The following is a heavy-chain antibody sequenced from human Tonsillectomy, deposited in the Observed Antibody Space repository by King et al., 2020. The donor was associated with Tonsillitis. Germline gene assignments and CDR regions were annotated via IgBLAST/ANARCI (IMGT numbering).Heavy chain of an antibody. J-gene: IGHJ6*02. CDR1: GYTFTSYD. Sequence: VQLVESGAEVKKPGASVKVSCKASGYTFTSYDINWVRQATGQGLEWMGWMNPNSGNTGYAQKFQGRVTMTRNTSISTAYMELSSLRSEDTAVYYCARGLSDVWSGFMYYYGMDVWGQGTTVTVSS. CDR3: ARGLSDVWSGFMYYYGMDV. D-gene: IGHD3-3*01. CDR2: MNPNSGNT. V-gene: IGHV1-8*01.